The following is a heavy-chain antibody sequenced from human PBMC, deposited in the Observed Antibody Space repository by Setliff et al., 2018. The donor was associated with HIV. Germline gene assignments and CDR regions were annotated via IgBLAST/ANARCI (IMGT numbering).Heavy chain of an antibody. CDR2: VSPHGGYT. D-gene: IGHD6-13*01. Sequence: ASVKVSCKASGFTFTEYYIHWVRQAPGQGLEWMGWVSPHGGYTSYAKKFQGRITMTTDTSIATAYMELRGLTSDDTAIYYCARDFSGQQLVGGWYDPWGQGTLVTVSS. CDR3: ARDFSGQQLVGGWYDP. CDR1: GFTFTEYY. J-gene: IGHJ5*02. V-gene: IGHV1-2*02.